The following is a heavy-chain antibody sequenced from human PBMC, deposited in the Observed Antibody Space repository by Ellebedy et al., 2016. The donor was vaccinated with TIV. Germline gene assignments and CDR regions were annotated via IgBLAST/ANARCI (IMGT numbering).Heavy chain of an antibody. V-gene: IGHV3-23*01. CDR3: VKLDSSGFYYGRLDY. Sequence: GESLKISCAASGFTFSGHAMSWVRQTPGKGLEWVSGISAGGDRTQYVDSVMGRFTISRDNSEKILHLQMNSLRAEDTAIYYCVKLDSSGFYYGRLDYWGQGTLVSVSS. J-gene: IGHJ4*02. D-gene: IGHD3-22*01. CDR2: ISAGGDRT. CDR1: GFTFSGHA.